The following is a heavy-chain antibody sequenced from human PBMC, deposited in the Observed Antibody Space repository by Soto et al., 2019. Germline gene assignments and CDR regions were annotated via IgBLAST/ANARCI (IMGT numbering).Heavy chain of an antibody. CDR3: ARRVVGGITYYFDS. Sequence: QITLKESGPTLVKPTQTLTLTCTFSGFSLSSSGVGVGWIHQPPGKALEWLTFIYWDDDKRYSPSLKIRLTITQDPSKHQVVLTLANMDPVDTATYYCARRVVGGITYYFDSWGQGTLLTVSS. CDR2: IYWDDDK. J-gene: IGHJ4*02. V-gene: IGHV2-5*02. D-gene: IGHD2-15*01. CDR1: GFSLSSSGVG.